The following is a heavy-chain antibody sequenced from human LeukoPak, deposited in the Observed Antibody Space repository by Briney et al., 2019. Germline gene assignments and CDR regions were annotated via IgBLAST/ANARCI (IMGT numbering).Heavy chain of an antibody. CDR1: GFTFSSYG. CDR3: AKTYYDFWSGYYSRGYFDY. V-gene: IGHV3-30*18. D-gene: IGHD3-3*01. J-gene: IGHJ4*02. Sequence: PGGSLRLSCAASGFTFSSYGMHWVRQAPGKGLEWVAVISYDGSNKYYADSVKGRFTISRDNSKNTLYLQMNSLRAEDTAVYYCAKTYYDFWSGYYSRGYFDYRGQGTLVTVSS. CDR2: ISYDGSNK.